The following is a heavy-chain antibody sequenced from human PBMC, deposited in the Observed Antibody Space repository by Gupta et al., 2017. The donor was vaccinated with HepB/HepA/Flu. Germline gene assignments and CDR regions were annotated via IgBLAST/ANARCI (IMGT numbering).Heavy chain of an antibody. J-gene: IGHJ5*02. V-gene: IGHV3-48*03. CDR1: GFSFSSYA. CDR2: ISNSGLSM. Sequence: EVQLAESGGGLVQPGGSLRLSCAASGFSFSSYAMNWVRQAPGKGLEWVSYISNSGLSMYYADSVKGRFTISRDNAKNSLYLQMNSLRAEDTAVYYCARAQNRGVTYYGNWFDPWGQGTLVTVSS. D-gene: IGHD2-8*02. CDR3: ARAQNRGVTYYGNWFDP.